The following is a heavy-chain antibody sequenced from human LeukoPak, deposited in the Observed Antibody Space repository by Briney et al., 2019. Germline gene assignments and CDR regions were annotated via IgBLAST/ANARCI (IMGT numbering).Heavy chain of an antibody. V-gene: IGHV3-30*18. CDR1: GFTFSNHW. Sequence: GGSLRLSCAASGFTFSNHWMHWVRQTPGKGLVWVAVISYDGSNKYYADSVKGRFTISRDNSKNTLYLQMNSRRAEDTAVYYCAKEREGYYFDYWGQGTLVTVSS. CDR3: AKEREGYYFDY. J-gene: IGHJ4*02. CDR2: ISYDGSNK.